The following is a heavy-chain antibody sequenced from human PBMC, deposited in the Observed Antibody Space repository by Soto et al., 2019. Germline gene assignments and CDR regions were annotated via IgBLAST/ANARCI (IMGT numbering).Heavy chain of an antibody. CDR3: AKDGGSWYYYSYYYGMDV. CDR2: ISYDGSNK. V-gene: IGHV3-30*18. J-gene: IGHJ6*02. CDR1: GFTFSSYG. D-gene: IGHD6-13*01. Sequence: QVQLVESGGGVVQPGRSLRLSCAASGFTFSSYGMHWVRQAPGKGLEWVAVISYDGSNKYYADSVKGRFTISRDNSKNTLYLQMNSLRAEDTAVYYCAKDGGSWYYYSYYYGMDVWGQGTTVTVSS.